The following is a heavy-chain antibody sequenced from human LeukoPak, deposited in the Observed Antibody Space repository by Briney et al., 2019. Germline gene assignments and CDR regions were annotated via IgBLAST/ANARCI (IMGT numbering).Heavy chain of an antibody. CDR3: ASVYYDILTGYPHYFDY. D-gene: IGHD3-9*01. V-gene: IGHV3-66*01. CDR2: TYSGGRT. CDR1: GFTVSSNY. Sequence: GGSLRLSCAASGFTVSSNYMSWVRQAPGKGLKWVSVTYSGGRTYYADYVKGRFTISRDNSKNTLYLQMNSLRAEDTAVYYCASVYYDILTGYPHYFDYWGQGTLVTVSS. J-gene: IGHJ4*02.